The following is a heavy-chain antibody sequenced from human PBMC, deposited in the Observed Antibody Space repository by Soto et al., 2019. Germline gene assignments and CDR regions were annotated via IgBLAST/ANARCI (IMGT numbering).Heavy chain of an antibody. CDR3: AREARVYDSSGYYQNQLYNWFDP. J-gene: IGHJ5*02. D-gene: IGHD3-22*01. CDR1: GGTFSSYA. Sequence: ASVKVSCKASGGTFSSYAISWVRQAPGQGLEWMGGIIPIFGTANYAQKFQGRVTITADESTSTAYMELSSLRSEDTAVYYCAREARVYDSSGYYQNQLYNWFDPWGQGTLVTVSS. V-gene: IGHV1-69*13. CDR2: IIPIFGTA.